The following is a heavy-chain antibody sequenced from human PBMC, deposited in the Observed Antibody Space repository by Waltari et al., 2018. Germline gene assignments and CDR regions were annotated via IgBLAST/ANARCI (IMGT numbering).Heavy chain of an antibody. CDR1: GYTFTSYG. J-gene: IGHJ6*03. D-gene: IGHD2-21*01. CDR2: ISAYNGNT. V-gene: IGHV1-18*01. CDR3: ARDPPAYCGSDCSYYYYYYMDV. Sequence: QVQLVQSGAEVKKPGASVKVSCKASGYTFTSYGISWVRQAPGQGLEWMGWISAYNGNTNYAQKLQGRVTMTTDTSTSTAYMELRSLRSDDTAVYYCARDPPAYCGSDCSYYYYYYMDVWGKGTTVTVSS.